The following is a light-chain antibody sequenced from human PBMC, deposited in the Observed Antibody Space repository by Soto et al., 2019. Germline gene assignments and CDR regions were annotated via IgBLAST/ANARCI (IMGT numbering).Light chain of an antibody. CDR3: HQHATSPLT. Sequence: EIVLTQSPGTLSLSPGERATLSCRASQSVGNNYLSWYQQKPGQAPRLLIYNASNRAAGIPDRFSGSGSGSDYSLTISRLEPEDAAVYFCHQHATSPLTFGPGTKVIVK. J-gene: IGKJ3*01. CDR2: NAS. V-gene: IGKV3-20*01. CDR1: QSVGNNY.